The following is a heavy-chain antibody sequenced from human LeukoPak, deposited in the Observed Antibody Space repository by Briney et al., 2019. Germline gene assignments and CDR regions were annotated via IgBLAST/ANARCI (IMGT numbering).Heavy chain of an antibody. D-gene: IGHD2-15*01. CDR2: IGGSDDST. CDR3: AKAPGGSCYSASDY. J-gene: IGHJ4*02. V-gene: IGHV3-23*01. Sequence: GGSLRLSCAASGFTFSTYAMSWVRQAPGKGLEWVSVIGGSDDSTYYAGSMKGRFTISRDNSKNTLYLQMNGLRAEDTAVYYCAKAPGGSCYSASDYWGQGTLVSVSS. CDR1: GFTFSTYA.